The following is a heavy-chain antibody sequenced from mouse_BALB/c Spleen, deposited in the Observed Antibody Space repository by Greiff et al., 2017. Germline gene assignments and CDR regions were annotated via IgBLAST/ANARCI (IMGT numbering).Heavy chain of an antibody. CDR1: GFSLSTSGMG. Sequence: QVQLKESGPGILQPSQTLSLTCSFSGFSLSTSGMGVSWIRQPSGKGLEWLAHIYWDDDKRYNPSLKSRLTISKDTSSNQVFLKITSVDTADTATYYCARRPSITTVVFDYWGQGTTLTVSS. D-gene: IGHD1-1*01. CDR2: IYWDDDK. CDR3: ARRPSITTVVFDY. J-gene: IGHJ2*01. V-gene: IGHV8-12*01.